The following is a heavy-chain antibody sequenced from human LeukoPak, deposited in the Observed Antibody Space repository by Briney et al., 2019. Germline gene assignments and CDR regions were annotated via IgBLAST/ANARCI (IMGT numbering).Heavy chain of an antibody. J-gene: IGHJ4*02. V-gene: IGHV4-38-2*01. Sequence: SETLSLTCAVSGYSISGGYYWGWIRQPPGKGLEWIGSIYHSGSTYYNPSLKSRVTISVDTSKNQFSLKLSSVTAADTAVYYCARIGGFCGFGELCLDYWGQGTLVTVSS. CDR3: ARIGGFCGFGELCLDY. CDR1: GYSISGGYY. CDR2: IYHSGST. D-gene: IGHD3-10*01.